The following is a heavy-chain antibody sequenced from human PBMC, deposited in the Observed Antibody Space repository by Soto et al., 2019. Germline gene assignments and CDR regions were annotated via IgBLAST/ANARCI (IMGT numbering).Heavy chain of an antibody. CDR2: ISHSGST. J-gene: IGHJ3*02. CDR1: GGSFSGYY. CDR3: AGGSRDI. Sequence: QVQLQQWGAGLLKPSETLSLTCAVYGGSFSGYYWSWVRQPPGKGLEWIGEISHSGSTNYNPSLKRRVTISVDTSKNQCSLKLSSMTAADTAVYYCAGGSRDIWGQGTMVIVSS. V-gene: IGHV4-34*01.